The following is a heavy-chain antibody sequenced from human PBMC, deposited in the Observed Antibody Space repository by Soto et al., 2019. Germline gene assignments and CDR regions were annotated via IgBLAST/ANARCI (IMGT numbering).Heavy chain of an antibody. Sequence: GGSLRLSCAASGFTFDDYAMHWVWQAPGKGLEWVSGISWNSGSIGYADSVKGRFTISRDNAKNSLYLQMNSLRAEDTALYYCAKDSSYSSSWFDYWGQGTLVTVSS. J-gene: IGHJ4*02. D-gene: IGHD6-13*01. CDR3: AKDSSYSSSWFDY. CDR1: GFTFDDYA. V-gene: IGHV3-9*01. CDR2: ISWNSGSI.